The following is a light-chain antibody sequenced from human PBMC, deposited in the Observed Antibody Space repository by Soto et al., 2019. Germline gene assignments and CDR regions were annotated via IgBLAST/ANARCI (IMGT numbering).Light chain of an antibody. CDR3: QQRSNWPIT. V-gene: IGKV1-5*03. J-gene: IGKJ5*01. CDR1: QSIGSW. Sequence: DIQMTQSHSTLSASVGDRVTISCRASQSIGSWLAWYQQKPGRAPKLLIYRASILENGVPRRFSGSGSGTDFTLTISSLEPEDFAVYYCQQRSNWPITFGQGTRLEIK. CDR2: RAS.